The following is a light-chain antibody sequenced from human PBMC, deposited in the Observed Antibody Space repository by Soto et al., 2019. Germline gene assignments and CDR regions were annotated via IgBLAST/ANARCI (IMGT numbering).Light chain of an antibody. J-gene: IGKJ5*01. CDR1: QTISRY. CDR2: SAS. V-gene: IGKV1-39*01. CDR3: QQYSSSPS. Sequence: DIQMTQSPSSLSASVGDRGTITCRASQTISRYLNWYQQRPGKAPNLLIYSASSLQSGVPSRFSGSGSGTDFTLTISSLQPEDFAVYYCQQYSSSPSFGQGHDWRL.